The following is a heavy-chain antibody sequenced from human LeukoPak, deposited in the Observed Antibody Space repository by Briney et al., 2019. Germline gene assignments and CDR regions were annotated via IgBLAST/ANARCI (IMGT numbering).Heavy chain of an antibody. CDR1: GGSISSSNYG. J-gene: IGHJ6*02. CDR2: IFYTGGS. Sequence: ETLSLTCTVSGGSISSSNYGWGWIRQPPGKGLEWIGTIFYTGGSYHNPSLKSRVTISVDTSRNQFSLKLSSVTAADTAVYYCARGPSIQLWSDPYYYYGMDVWGQGTTVTVSS. V-gene: IGHV4-39*07. D-gene: IGHD5-18*01. CDR3: ARGPSIQLWSDPYYYYGMDV.